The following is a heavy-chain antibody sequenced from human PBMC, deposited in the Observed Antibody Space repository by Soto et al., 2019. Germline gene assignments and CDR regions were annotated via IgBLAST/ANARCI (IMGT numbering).Heavy chain of an antibody. CDR3: ARDRCRDSSSPWGSYYMDV. D-gene: IGHD6-6*01. CDR1: GFTVSSNY. J-gene: IGHJ6*03. V-gene: IGHV3-66*01. CDR2: IYSGGST. Sequence: GGSLRLSCAASGFTVSSNYMSWVRQAPGKGLEWVSVIYSGGSTYYADSVKGRFTISRDNSKNTLYLQMNSLRAEDTAVYYCARDRCRDSSSPWGSYYMDVWGKGTTVTVSS.